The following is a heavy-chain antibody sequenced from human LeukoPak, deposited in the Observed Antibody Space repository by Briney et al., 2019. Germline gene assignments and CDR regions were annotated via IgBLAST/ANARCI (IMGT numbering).Heavy chain of an antibody. CDR3: ASTLGYCSSTSCYLGVYYYYGMDV. CDR2: INAGNGNT. Sequence: ASVKVSCKASGYTFTSYAMRWVRQAPGQRLEWMGWINAGNGNTKYSQKFQGRVTITRDTSASTAYMELSSLRSEDTAVYYCASTLGYCSSTSCYLGVYYYYGMDVWGQGTTVTVSS. V-gene: IGHV1-3*01. D-gene: IGHD2-2*01. CDR1: GYTFTSYA. J-gene: IGHJ6*02.